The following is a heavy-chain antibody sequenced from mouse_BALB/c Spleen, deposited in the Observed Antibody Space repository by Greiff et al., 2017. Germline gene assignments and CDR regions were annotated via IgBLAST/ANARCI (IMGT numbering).Heavy chain of an antibody. V-gene: IGHV2-9*02. CDR2: IWAGGST. Sequence: QVQLQQSGPGLVAPSQSLSITCTVSGFSLTSYGVHWVRQPPGKGLEWLGVIWAGGSTNYNSALMSRLSISKDNSKSQVFLKMNSLQTDDTAMYYCAREGGVPNWYFDVWGAGTTVTVSS. CDR1: GFSLTSYG. J-gene: IGHJ1*01. CDR3: AREGGVPNWYFDV.